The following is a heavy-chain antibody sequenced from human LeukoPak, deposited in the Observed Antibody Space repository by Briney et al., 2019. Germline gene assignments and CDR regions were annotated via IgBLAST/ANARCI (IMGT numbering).Heavy chain of an antibody. D-gene: IGHD3-9*01. Sequence: SETLSLTCTVSGGSISSYYWSWIRQPPGKGLEWIGCIYYSGSTNYNPSLKSRVTISVDTSKNQFSLKLSSVTAADTAVYYCARGRPDTYYDILTGYYFDYWGQGTLVTVSS. CDR3: ARGRPDTYYDILTGYYFDY. J-gene: IGHJ4*02. CDR2: IYYSGST. CDR1: GGSISSYY. V-gene: IGHV4-59*01.